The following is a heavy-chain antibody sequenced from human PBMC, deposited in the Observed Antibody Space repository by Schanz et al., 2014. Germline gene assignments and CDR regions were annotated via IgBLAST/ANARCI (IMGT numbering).Heavy chain of an antibody. Sequence: QVQLVESGGGVVQPGRSRRLSCEASGFTFSSYGMHWVRQAPGKGLEWVAVISYDGNNEDYADSVKGRFSISRDNSQNTLYLQMDSLRPEDTAVYVCAKDTGYCHGRACDCFEYWGLGILVTVSS. D-gene: IGHD2-8*02. CDR1: GFTFSSYG. V-gene: IGHV3-30*18. J-gene: IGHJ4*02. CDR2: ISYDGNNE. CDR3: AKDTGYCHGRACDCFEY.